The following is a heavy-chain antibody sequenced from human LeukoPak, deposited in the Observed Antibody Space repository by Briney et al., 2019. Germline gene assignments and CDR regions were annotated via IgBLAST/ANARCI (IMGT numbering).Heavy chain of an antibody. CDR2: ISSSGSPI. CDR1: GFTFSNYD. V-gene: IGHV3-48*03. CDR3: ARDSQPYRTNGICYTKHNWFDP. Sequence: GGSLRLSCATSGFTFSNYDMNWVRQAPGKGLEWVSYISSSGSPIYYADSVKGRFTISRDNAKNSLYLQMNSLRAEDTAVYYCARDSQPYRTNGICYTKHNWFDPWGQGNLVTVSS. D-gene: IGHD2-8*01. J-gene: IGHJ5*02.